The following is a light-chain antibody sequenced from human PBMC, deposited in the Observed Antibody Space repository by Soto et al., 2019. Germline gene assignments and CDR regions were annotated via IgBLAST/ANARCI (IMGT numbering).Light chain of an antibody. Sequence: MTQSPSTLSGSVGDRVTITCRASQTISSWLAWYQQKPGQSPQLLIYSGSNRASGVPDRFSGSGSGTDFTLKISRVEAEDVGVYYCMQALQTPAFGQGTKVDIK. CDR2: SGS. J-gene: IGKJ1*01. V-gene: IGKV2-28*01. CDR1: QTISSW. CDR3: MQALQTPA.